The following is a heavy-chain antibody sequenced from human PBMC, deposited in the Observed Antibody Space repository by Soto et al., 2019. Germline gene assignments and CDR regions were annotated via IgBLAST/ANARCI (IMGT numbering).Heavy chain of an antibody. Sequence: ASVKVSCKASGYTFTSYGISWVRQAPGQGLEWMGWISAYNGNTNYAQKLQGRVTMTTDTSTSTAYMELRSLRSEDTAVYYCARDGGSDENYYYYYGMDVWGQGTTVTVS. CDR2: ISAYNGNT. J-gene: IGHJ6*02. V-gene: IGHV1-18*01. D-gene: IGHD6-25*01. CDR3: ARDGGSDENYYYYYGMDV. CDR1: GYTFTSYG.